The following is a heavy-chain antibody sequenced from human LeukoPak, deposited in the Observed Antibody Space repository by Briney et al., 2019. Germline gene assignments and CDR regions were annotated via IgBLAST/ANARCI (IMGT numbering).Heavy chain of an antibody. CDR3: ARDPILSGYDF. V-gene: IGHV3-20*04. CDR1: GFTFDDYG. D-gene: IGHD5-12*01. CDR2: INWNGGST. J-gene: IGHJ4*02. Sequence: GGSLRLSCAASGFTFDDYGMSWVRQAPGKGLEWVSGINWNGGSTGYADSVKGRFTISRDNAKNSLYLQMNSLRADDTAVYYCARDPILSGYDFWGQGTLVTVSS.